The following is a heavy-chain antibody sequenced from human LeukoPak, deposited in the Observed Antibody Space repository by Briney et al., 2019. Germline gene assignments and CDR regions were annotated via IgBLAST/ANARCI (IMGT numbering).Heavy chain of an antibody. V-gene: IGHV3-23*01. D-gene: IGHD7-27*01. Sequence: GSLRLSCGASGFIFRNYAMSWVRQAPGEGLKWVAGISDNGGGAYYAESLKGRFTISRDNSKNMLNLQMNSLRAEDTAVYYCVRDKLTGASRLDYWGQGTLLTVSS. J-gene: IGHJ4*02. CDR3: VRDKLTGASRLDY. CDR2: ISDNGGGA. CDR1: GFIFRNYA.